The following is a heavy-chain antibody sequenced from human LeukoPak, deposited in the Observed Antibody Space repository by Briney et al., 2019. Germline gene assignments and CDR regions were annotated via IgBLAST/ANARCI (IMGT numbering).Heavy chain of an antibody. CDR1: GFTFSSYG. CDR3: ARDLRPVVSSISDYYYGMDV. D-gene: IGHD4-23*01. J-gene: IGHJ6*02. Sequence: GGSLRLSCAASGFTFSSYGMHWVRQAPGKGLEWVAVIWYDGSNKYYADSVKGRFTISRDNSKNTLYLQMNSLRVEDTAVYYCARDLRPVVSSISDYYYGMDVWGQGTTVTVSS. CDR2: IWYDGSNK. V-gene: IGHV3-33*01.